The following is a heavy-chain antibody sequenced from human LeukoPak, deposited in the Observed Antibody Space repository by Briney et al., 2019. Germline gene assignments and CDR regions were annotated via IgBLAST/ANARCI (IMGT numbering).Heavy chain of an antibody. Sequence: GGSLRLSCAASGFTFSSYGMSWVRQAPGKGLEWVSAISGSGASTYYADSVKGRFTISRDNSKNTLYLQMNSLRAEDTAVYYCANNHGSGSYYTPWAGYYYYMDVWGKGTTVTISS. D-gene: IGHD3-10*01. V-gene: IGHV3-23*01. J-gene: IGHJ6*03. CDR2: ISGSGAST. CDR1: GFTFSSYG. CDR3: ANNHGSGSYYTPWAGYYYYMDV.